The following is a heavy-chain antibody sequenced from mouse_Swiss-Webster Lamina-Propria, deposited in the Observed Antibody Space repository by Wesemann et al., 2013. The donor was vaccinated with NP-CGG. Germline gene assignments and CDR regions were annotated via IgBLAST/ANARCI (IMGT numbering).Heavy chain of an antibody. CDR2: INSNGGST. D-gene: IGHD3-3*01. Sequence: EYGGGLVQPGGSLKLSCAASGFTFSSYGMSWVRQTPDKRLELVATINSNGGSTYYPDSVKGRFTISRDNAKNTLYLQMSSLKSEDTAMYYCARGRADYWGQGTTLTVSS. V-gene: IGHV5-6-3*01. CDR1: GFTFSSYG. CDR3: ARGRADY. J-gene: IGHJ2*01.